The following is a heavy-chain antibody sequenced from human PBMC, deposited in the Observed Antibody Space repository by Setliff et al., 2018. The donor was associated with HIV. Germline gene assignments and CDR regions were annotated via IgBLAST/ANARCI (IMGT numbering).Heavy chain of an antibody. CDR1: GDTFSSYA. Sequence: SVKVSCKASGDTFSSYAISWVRQAPGQGLEWMGGIIPILGIANYAQKFQDRVTITADKSTDTAYMELSSLRSEDTAVYYCARDSDNFWSGYYAAFDYWGQGTLVTVSS. D-gene: IGHD3-3*01. CDR3: ARDSDNFWSGYYAAFDY. J-gene: IGHJ4*02. V-gene: IGHV1-69*10. CDR2: IIPILGIA.